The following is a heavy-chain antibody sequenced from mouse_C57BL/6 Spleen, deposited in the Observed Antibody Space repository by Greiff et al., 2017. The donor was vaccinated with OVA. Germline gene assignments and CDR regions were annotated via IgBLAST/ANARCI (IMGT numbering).Heavy chain of an antibody. CDR1: GYTFTSYW. Sequence: QVQLQQPGAELVMPGASVKLSCKASGYTFTSYWMHWVKQRPGQGLEWIGEIDPSDSYTNYNQKFKGKSTLTVDKSSITAYLQLRSLTSEVSAVYYCARSTVVDRDWYFDVWGTGTTVTVSS. V-gene: IGHV1-69*01. CDR3: ARSTVVDRDWYFDV. D-gene: IGHD1-1*01. CDR2: IDPSDSYT. J-gene: IGHJ1*03.